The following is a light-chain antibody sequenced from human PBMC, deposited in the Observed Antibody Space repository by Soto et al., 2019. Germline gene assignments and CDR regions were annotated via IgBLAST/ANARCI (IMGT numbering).Light chain of an antibody. CDR2: EVN. CDR3: SSYAGSSNV. V-gene: IGLV2-8*01. Sequence: QSALSHPPSASWSPGQSVSISCTGTSSDVGGYNYVSWYQQHPGKAPKLMIYEVNKRPSGVPDRFSGSKSGNTASLTVSGLQAEDEADYYCSSYAGSSNVFGTGTKVTAL. J-gene: IGLJ1*01. CDR1: SSDVGGYNY.